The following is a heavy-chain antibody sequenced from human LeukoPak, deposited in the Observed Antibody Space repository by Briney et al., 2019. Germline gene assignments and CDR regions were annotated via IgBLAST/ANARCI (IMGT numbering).Heavy chain of an antibody. CDR2: IRYDGSNK. CDR1: GFTFSSYS. D-gene: IGHD3-10*01. J-gene: IGHJ4*02. CDR3: AKAGGSGSPPYY. V-gene: IGHV3-30*02. Sequence: GGSLRLSCAASGFTFSSYSMNWVRQAPGKGLEWVAFIRYDGSNKYYADSVKGRFTISRDNSRNTLYLQMNSLRAEDTAVYYCAKAGGSGSPPYYWGQGTLVTVSS.